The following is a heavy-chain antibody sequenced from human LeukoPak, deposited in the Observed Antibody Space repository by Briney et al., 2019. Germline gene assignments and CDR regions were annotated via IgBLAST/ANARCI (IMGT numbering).Heavy chain of an antibody. D-gene: IGHD2-15*01. CDR3: ARNLCSGGSCYGWFDP. J-gene: IGHJ5*02. CDR2: INHSGST. CDR1: GGSFSGYY. Sequence: SETLSLTCAVYGGSFSGYYWSWIRQPPGKGLEWIGEINHSGSTNYNPSLKSRVTISVDTSKNQFSLKLSSVTAADTAAYYCARNLCSGGSCYGWFDPWGQGTLVTVSS. V-gene: IGHV4-34*01.